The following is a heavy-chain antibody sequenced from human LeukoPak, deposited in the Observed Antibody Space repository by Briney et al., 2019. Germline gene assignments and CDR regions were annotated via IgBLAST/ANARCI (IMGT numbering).Heavy chain of an antibody. CDR1: GFTFSKHG. D-gene: IGHD7-27*01. Sequence: GGSLRLSCGASGFTFSKHGMNWVRQAPGKGLEWLSGVSPPGGGTYYADSVKGRFTISRDDSKNTLSLQMNSLRVEDTAVYYCARDLAWGAFDYWGQGTLVTVSS. CDR2: VSPPGGGT. CDR3: ARDLAWGAFDY. J-gene: IGHJ4*02. V-gene: IGHV3-23*01.